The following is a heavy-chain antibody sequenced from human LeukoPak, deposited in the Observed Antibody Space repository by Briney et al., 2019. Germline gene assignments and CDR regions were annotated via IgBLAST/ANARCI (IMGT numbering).Heavy chain of an antibody. CDR1: GASISSGGTF. Sequence: SQTLSLTCTVSGASISSGGTFWTWIRQHPGKGLEWIAYISDSGSTYYNPSLKSRVTISVDTSKNQFSLKLSSVTAADTAVYYCASERRDGYIDYWGQGTLVTVSS. D-gene: IGHD5-24*01. CDR3: ASERRDGYIDY. CDR2: ISDSGST. J-gene: IGHJ4*02. V-gene: IGHV4-31*03.